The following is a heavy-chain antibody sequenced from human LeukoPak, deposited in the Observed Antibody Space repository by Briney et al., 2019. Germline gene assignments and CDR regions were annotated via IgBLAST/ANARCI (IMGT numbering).Heavy chain of an antibody. CDR2: IYYSGST. D-gene: IGHD1-26*01. V-gene: IGHV4-59*01. CDR3: ARDLGIVASYGMDV. Sequence: SDTLSLTCTVSGGSISSYYWSWIRQPPGKGLEWIGYIYYSGSTNYNPSLKSRVTISVDTSKNQFSLKLSSVTAADTAVYYCARDLGIVASYGMDVWGQGTTVTVSS. CDR1: GGSISSYY. J-gene: IGHJ6*02.